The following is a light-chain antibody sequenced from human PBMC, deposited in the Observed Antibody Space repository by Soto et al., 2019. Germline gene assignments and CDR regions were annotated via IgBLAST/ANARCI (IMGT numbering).Light chain of an antibody. V-gene: IGKV1-39*01. CDR2: AAS. J-gene: IGKJ2*01. CDR1: QSISSY. CDR3: QQSYSTPRT. Sequence: DIQMTQSPSSLSASVGDRVTITCRASQSISSYLNWYQQKPGKAPKLLIYAASSVQSGVSSRFSGSGSGTDFTLTISSLQPEDVATYYCQQSYSTPRTFGQGTKLEIK.